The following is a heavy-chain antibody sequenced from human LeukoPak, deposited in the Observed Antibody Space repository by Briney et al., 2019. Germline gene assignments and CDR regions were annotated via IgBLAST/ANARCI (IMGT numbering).Heavy chain of an antibody. Sequence: GGSLRLPCAASGFIFSNYWMSWVRQAPGKGLEWVANIKPDGSDKYYVDSVKGRFTISRDNAKNSLYLQMNSLRAGDTAIYYCTRDFGSIVVVTAIVDWGQGTLVTVSS. V-gene: IGHV3-7*01. D-gene: IGHD2-21*02. CDR1: GFIFSNYW. CDR2: IKPDGSDK. CDR3: TRDFGSIVVVTAIVD. J-gene: IGHJ4*02.